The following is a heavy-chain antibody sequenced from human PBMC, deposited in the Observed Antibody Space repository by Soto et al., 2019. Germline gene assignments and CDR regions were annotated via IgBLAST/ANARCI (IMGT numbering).Heavy chain of an antibody. D-gene: IGHD5-12*01. CDR2: ISTNGGST. Sequence: GGSLRLSCAASGFTFSRYAMHWVRQAPGKGLEYVSAISTNGGSTYYANSVKGRFTISRDNSKNTLYLQMGSLRAEDMPVYYCARDRGGYSGYSFDYWGQGTLVTVSS. V-gene: IGHV3-64*01. CDR3: ARDRGGYSGYSFDY. CDR1: GFTFSRYA. J-gene: IGHJ4*02.